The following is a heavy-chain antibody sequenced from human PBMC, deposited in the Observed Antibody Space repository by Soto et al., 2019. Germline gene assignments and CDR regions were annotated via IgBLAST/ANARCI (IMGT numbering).Heavy chain of an antibody. V-gene: IGHV3-30*18. J-gene: IGHJ5*02. CDR1: GFIFSNYG. Sequence: QVQLVESGGGVVQPGRSLRLSCAASGFIFSNYGMHWVRQAPGKGLEWVAMTSYDESNKYYADSVTGRFTISRDNSKNTLYLQMHRLRDEDTAVYYCANDSLGGWGSNWLDPWGQGTLVTVSS. D-gene: IGHD3-16*01. CDR3: ANDSLGGWGSNWLDP. CDR2: TSYDESNK.